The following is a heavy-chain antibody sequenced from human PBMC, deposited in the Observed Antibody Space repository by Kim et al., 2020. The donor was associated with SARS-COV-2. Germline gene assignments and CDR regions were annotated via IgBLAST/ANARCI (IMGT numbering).Heavy chain of an antibody. V-gene: IGHV3-21*01. Sequence: TYYADSVKGRFTISRDNAKNSLYLQMNSLRAEDTAVYYCAAVPYYYGMDVWGQGTTVTVSS. D-gene: IGHD3-10*01. J-gene: IGHJ6*02. CDR2: T. CDR3: AAVPYYYGMDV.